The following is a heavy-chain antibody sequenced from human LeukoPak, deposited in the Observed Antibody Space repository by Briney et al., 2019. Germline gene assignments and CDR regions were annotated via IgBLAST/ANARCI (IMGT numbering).Heavy chain of an antibody. CDR3: ARVPYDSSGYLSFDY. V-gene: IGHV4-59*06. CDR1: GGSISSYY. J-gene: IGHJ4*02. D-gene: IGHD3-22*01. CDR2: IYYSGST. Sequence: SETLSLTCTVSGGSISSYYWSWIRQHPGKGLEWIGYIYYSGSTYYNPSLKSRVTISVDTSKNQFSLKLSSVTAADTAVYYCARVPYDSSGYLSFDYWGQGTLVTVSS.